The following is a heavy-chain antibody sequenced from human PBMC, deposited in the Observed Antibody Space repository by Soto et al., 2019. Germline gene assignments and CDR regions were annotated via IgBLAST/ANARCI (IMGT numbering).Heavy chain of an antibody. V-gene: IGHV4-31*03. CDR3: AASCVACGGFNYYGMDV. CDR1: GGSISSGGYY. Sequence: QVQLQESGPGLVKPSQTLSLTCTVSGGSISSGGYYWYWIRQHPGKGLEWIGYIYYSGTTYYNPSIKSRVTMSVDTSKNQFSLKLSSVTAADTAVYYCAASCVACGGFNYYGMDVWGQGTTVTVSS. J-gene: IGHJ6*02. D-gene: IGHD2-21*01. CDR2: IYYSGTT.